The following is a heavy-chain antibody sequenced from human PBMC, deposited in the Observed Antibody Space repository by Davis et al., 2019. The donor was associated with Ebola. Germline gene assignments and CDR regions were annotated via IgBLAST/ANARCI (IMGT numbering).Heavy chain of an antibody. CDR3: ARHDSSPNYDILTGYYMALWWFDP. CDR2: IYYSGST. CDR1: GGSISSSSYY. J-gene: IGHJ5*02. D-gene: IGHD3-9*01. Sequence: SETLSLTCTVSGGSISSSSYYWGWIRQPPGKGLEWIGSIYYSGSTYYNPSLKSRVTISVDTSKNQFSLKLSSVTAADTAVYYCARHDSSPNYDILTGYYMALWWFDPWGQGTLVTVSS. V-gene: IGHV4-39*01.